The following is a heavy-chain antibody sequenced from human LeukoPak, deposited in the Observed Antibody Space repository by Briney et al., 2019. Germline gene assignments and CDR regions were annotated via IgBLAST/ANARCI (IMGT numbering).Heavy chain of an antibody. Sequence: PSETLSLTCAVSGGSISSGGYSWSWIRQPPGKGLEWIGYIYHSGSTYYNPSLKSRVTISVDRSKNQFSLKLSSVTAADTAVYYCARGTMIVAYGMDVRGQGTTVTVSS. CDR3: ARGTMIVAYGMDV. CDR2: IYHSGST. CDR1: GGSISSGGYS. V-gene: IGHV4-30-2*01. J-gene: IGHJ6*02. D-gene: IGHD3-22*01.